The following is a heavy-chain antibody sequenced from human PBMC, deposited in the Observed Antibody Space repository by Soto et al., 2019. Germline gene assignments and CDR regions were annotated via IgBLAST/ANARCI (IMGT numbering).Heavy chain of an antibody. J-gene: IGHJ6*02. CDR2: IYYSGST. CDR1: GCYIGIGGYY. D-gene: IGHD2-2*01. Sequence: SETRSLSCTFSGCYIGIGGYYWRWIRQHPGNCLEWIGYIYYSGSTYYNPSLKSRVTISVDTSKNQFSLKLSSVTAADTAVYYCARVPKGVPAAMGGGYYYYGMDVWGQGTTVTVSS. CDR3: ARVPKGVPAAMGGGYYYYGMDV. V-gene: IGHV4-31*03.